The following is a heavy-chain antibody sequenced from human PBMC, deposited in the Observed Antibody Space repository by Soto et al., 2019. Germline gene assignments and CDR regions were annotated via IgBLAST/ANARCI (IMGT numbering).Heavy chain of an antibody. D-gene: IGHD1-26*01. CDR1: GASITFGGYS. CDR2: INHLETT. J-gene: IGHJ4*02. V-gene: IGHV4-30-2*01. CDR3: AGCGGSDSFYY. Sequence: SETRSLTCTVSGASITFGGYSWSWIRQTPGKGLEWIGYINHLETTFYNPSFESRLTLSIDRAKNQFSLKLHSMSAADRAVYFCAGCGGSDSFYYWGQGILVTVSS.